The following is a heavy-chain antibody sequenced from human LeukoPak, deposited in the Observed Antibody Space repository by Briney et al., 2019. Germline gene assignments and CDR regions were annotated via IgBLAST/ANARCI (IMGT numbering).Heavy chain of an antibody. CDR2: ISGSGGST. CDR3: AKRSCSSTSCYLGGDYYMDV. V-gene: IGHV3-23*01. Sequence: GGSLRLSCAASGFTFSSYAMSWVRQAPGKGLEWVSAISGSGGSTYYADSVKGRFTVSRDNSKNTLYLQMNSLRAEDTAVYYCAKRSCSSTSCYLGGDYYMDVWGKGTTVTVSS. D-gene: IGHD2-2*01. CDR1: GFTFSSYA. J-gene: IGHJ6*03.